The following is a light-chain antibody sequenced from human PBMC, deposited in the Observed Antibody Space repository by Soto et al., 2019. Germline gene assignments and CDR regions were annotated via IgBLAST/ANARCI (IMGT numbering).Light chain of an antibody. Sequence: DIQMTQSPSTLSASVGDRVTITCRASQSISTWLAWYQQKSGKAPKLLIYEASSLGSGVPSRFSGSGSGTEFTLTISSLQPDDFATYYCRQYNSYWTFGQGTKVDTK. CDR1: QSISTW. CDR3: RQYNSYWT. CDR2: EAS. V-gene: IGKV1-5*03. J-gene: IGKJ1*01.